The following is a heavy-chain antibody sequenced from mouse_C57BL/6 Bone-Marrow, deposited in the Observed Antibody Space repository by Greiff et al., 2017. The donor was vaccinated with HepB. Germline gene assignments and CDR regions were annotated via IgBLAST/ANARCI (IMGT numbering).Heavy chain of an antibody. CDR2: ISYDGSN. V-gene: IGHV3-6*01. CDR1: GYSITSGYY. Sequence: EVKLQESGPGLVKPSQSLSLTCSVTGYSITSGYYWNWIRQFPGNKLEWMGYISYDGSNNYNPSLKNRISITRDTSKNQFFLKLNSVTTEDTATYYCAKGPYYYGSSLYAMDDWGQGTSVTVSS. D-gene: IGHD1-1*01. CDR3: AKGPYYYGSSLYAMDD. J-gene: IGHJ4*01.